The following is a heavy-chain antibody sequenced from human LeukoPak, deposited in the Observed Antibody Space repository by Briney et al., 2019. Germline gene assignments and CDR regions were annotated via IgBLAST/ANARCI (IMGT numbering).Heavy chain of an antibody. CDR2: IIPILGIA. CDR1: GGTFSSYT. Sequence: SVKVSCKASGGTFSSYTISWVRQAPGQGLEWMGRIIPILGIANYAQKFQGRVTITADKSTSTAYMELSSLRSEDTAVYYCTTIQLWSDFDYWGQGTLVTVSS. D-gene: IGHD5-18*01. CDR3: TTIQLWSDFDY. V-gene: IGHV1-69*02. J-gene: IGHJ4*02.